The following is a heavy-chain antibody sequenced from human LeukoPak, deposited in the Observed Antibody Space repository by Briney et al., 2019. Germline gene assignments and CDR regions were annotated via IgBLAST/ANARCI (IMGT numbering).Heavy chain of an antibody. Sequence: PGGSLRLSCAGSGFDFRSYWMQWVRQVAGKGLVWVARINSDDTGTYADSVKGRFTISRDNANNMLYLQMNSLKADDTAVYYCTRDAGHCHSSGCWKPSDYWGQGALVTVSS. V-gene: IGHV3-74*01. CDR3: TRDAGHCHSSGCWKPSDY. J-gene: IGHJ4*02. D-gene: IGHD6-19*01. CDR2: INSDDTGT. CDR1: GFDFRSYW.